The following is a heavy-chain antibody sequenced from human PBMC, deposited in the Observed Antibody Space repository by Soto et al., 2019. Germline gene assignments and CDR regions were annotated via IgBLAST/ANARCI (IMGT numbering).Heavy chain of an antibody. CDR2: INHSGST. J-gene: IGHJ4*02. CDR1: GGSFSGYY. V-gene: IGHV4-34*01. Sequence: LSLTCAVSGGSFSGYYWSWIRQPPGKGLEWIGEINHSGSTNYNPSLKSRVTISVDTSKNQFSLKLSSVTAADTAVYYCARSRWLVRKYSHYRGQANLVTASS. D-gene: IGHD6-19*01. CDR3: ARSRWLVRKYSHY.